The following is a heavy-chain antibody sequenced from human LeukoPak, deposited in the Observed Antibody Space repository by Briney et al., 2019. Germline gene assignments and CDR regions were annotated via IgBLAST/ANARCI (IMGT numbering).Heavy chain of an antibody. V-gene: IGHV1-69*13. Sequence: ASVKVSCKASGGTFSSYAISWVRQAPGQGLEWMGGIIPIFGTANYAQKFQGRVTITADESTSTAYMELSSLRSEDTAMYYCAKREGAAAGTDYFDYWGQGTLVTVSS. D-gene: IGHD6-13*01. CDR1: GGTFSSYA. CDR3: AKREGAAAGTDYFDY. J-gene: IGHJ4*02. CDR2: IIPIFGTA.